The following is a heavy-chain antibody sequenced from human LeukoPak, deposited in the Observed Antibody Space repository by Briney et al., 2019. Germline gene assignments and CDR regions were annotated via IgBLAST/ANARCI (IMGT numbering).Heavy chain of an antibody. J-gene: IGHJ4*02. CDR3: ASLGATFY. V-gene: IGHV4-39*07. Sequence: PSETLSLTCTVSGGSISSNSYYWGWIRQPPGKGLEWIGSIYYSGSTYYNPSLKSRVTISVDTSKNQFSLKLSSVTAADTAVYYCASLGATFYWGQGTLVTVSS. D-gene: IGHD1-26*01. CDR2: IYYSGST. CDR1: GGSISSNSYY.